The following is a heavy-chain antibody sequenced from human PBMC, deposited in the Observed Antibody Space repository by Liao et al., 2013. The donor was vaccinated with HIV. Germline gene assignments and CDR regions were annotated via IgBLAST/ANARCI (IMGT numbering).Heavy chain of an antibody. Sequence: QVQLQESGPGLVKPSQTLSLTCTVSGGSLSSRSYYWSWVRQPAGKGLEWIGEINHSGSTNYNPSLKSRVTISVDTSKNQFSLKLSSVTAADTAVYYCARGRTYSSFDYWGQGTLVTVSS. J-gene: IGHJ4*02. CDR2: INHSGST. D-gene: IGHD6-13*01. CDR3: ARGRTYSSFDY. V-gene: IGHV4-61*02. CDR1: GGSLSSRSYY.